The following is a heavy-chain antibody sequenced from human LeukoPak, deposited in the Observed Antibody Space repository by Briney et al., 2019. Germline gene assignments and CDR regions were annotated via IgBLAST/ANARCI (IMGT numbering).Heavy chain of an antibody. D-gene: IGHD4-17*01. CDR2: INHGGST. Sequence: SETLSLTCTVSGFSISSGYYWGWIRQPPGKGLEWIRSINHGGSTYYNPSLKSRVTISVDTPKNKLSLKRSCMTAADTAGYYCARVMTTATTWAFDVCGQGTMVTVFS. V-gene: IGHV4-38-2*02. CDR1: GFSISSGYY. CDR3: ARVMTTATTWAFDV. J-gene: IGHJ3*01.